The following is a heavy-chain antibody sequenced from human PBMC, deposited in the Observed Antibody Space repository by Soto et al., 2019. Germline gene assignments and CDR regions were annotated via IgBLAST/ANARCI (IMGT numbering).Heavy chain of an antibody. CDR1: GDSISRGAFS. V-gene: IGHV4-30-2*01. Sequence: QLQLQESGSGLVKPSQTLSLTCAVSGDSISRGAFSWSWIRQPPGKGLEWIGYIYQSGNTYYHPSLKSRVTISLERSKNQFSLQLSSVTAADTAVYYCARGSKGLQIDFWGQGTLVTVSS. CDR2: IYQSGNT. D-gene: IGHD4-4*01. CDR3: ARGSKGLQIDF. J-gene: IGHJ4*02.